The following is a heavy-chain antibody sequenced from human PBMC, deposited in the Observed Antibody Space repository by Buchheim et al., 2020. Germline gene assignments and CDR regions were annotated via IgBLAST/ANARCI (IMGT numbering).Heavy chain of an antibody. J-gene: IGHJ6*02. Sequence: EDHLVESGGGLVQPGGSLRLSCAASGFTFSEYEMNWVRQAPGKGLEWVSFISSSGTTIYYADSVKGRFTISRDNAKNSLSLQMRSLRAEDTAVYYCARDLYDFRSGYYSVSHGMDVWGQGTT. CDR2: ISSSGTTI. V-gene: IGHV3-48*03. D-gene: IGHD3-3*01. CDR3: ARDLYDFRSGYYSVSHGMDV. CDR1: GFTFSEYE.